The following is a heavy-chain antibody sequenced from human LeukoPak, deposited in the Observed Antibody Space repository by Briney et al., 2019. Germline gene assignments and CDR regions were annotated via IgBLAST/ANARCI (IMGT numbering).Heavy chain of an antibody. J-gene: IGHJ4*02. V-gene: IGHV1-18*01. Sequence: ASVKVSCKASGYXFTSFGITWVRQAPGQGLEWMGWINTYNGNTKYAQKFQGRVTMTTDTSTSTVYMELRGLRADDTAVYYCARDGGYTYGYHYWGQGTLVTVSS. CDR3: ARDGGYTYGYHY. CDR1: GYXFTSFG. D-gene: IGHD5-18*01. CDR2: INTYNGNT.